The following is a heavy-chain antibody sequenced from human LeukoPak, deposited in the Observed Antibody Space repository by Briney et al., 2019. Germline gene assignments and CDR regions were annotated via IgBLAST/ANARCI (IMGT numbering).Heavy chain of an antibody. Sequence: GGSLRLSCAASGFTFSSYSMTWVRQAPGKGLEWVSSISSSSSYIYYADSVKGRFTISRDNSKNTLYLQMNSLRAEDTAVYYCAKVAYYYDSSGYNDYWGQGTLVTVSS. CDR3: AKVAYYYDSSGYNDY. CDR1: GFTFSSYS. D-gene: IGHD3-22*01. CDR2: ISSSSSYI. V-gene: IGHV3-21*04. J-gene: IGHJ4*02.